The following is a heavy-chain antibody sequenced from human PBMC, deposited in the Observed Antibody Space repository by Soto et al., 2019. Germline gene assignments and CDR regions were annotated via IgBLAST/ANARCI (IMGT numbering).Heavy chain of an antibody. CDR2: INSYGSST. D-gene: IGHD4-4*01. J-gene: IGHJ4*02. CDR1: GFTFSSYW. V-gene: IGHV3-74*01. Sequence: GGSLRLSCAASGFTFSSYWMHWVRQAPGKGLVWVSRINSYGSSTSYADSVKGRFTISRDNAKNTLYLQMNSLRAEATAVDYCARVPATATVYFDDWGQGTLVTVSS. CDR3: ARVPATATVYFDD.